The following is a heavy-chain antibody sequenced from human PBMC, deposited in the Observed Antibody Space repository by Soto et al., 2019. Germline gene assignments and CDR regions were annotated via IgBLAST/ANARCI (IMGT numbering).Heavy chain of an antibody. CDR1: GFSLSSSGVG. J-gene: IGHJ6*02. Sequence: QITLKESGPTLVKPTQTLTLTCTFSGFSLSSSGVGVGWIRQPPGKALEWLALIYWDDDKRYSASLKNRLTITKDTPTNQVVLIMTNVDPVDTATYSCAHDSSGLYGLDVWGQGITVTVS. D-gene: IGHD6-19*01. V-gene: IGHV2-5*02. CDR3: AHDSSGLYGLDV. CDR2: IYWDDDK.